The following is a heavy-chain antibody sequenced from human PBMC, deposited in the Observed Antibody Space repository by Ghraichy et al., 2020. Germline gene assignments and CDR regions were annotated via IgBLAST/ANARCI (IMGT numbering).Heavy chain of an antibody. CDR2: ISGSGGST. D-gene: IGHD6-13*01. Sequence: GESLNISCAASGFTFSSYAMSWVRQAPGKGLEWVSAISGSGGSTYYADSVKGRFTISRDNSKNTLYLQMNSLRAEDTAVYYCAKMGVAAAGSGRVYWGQGTLVTVSS. CDR1: GFTFSSYA. J-gene: IGHJ4*02. CDR3: AKMGVAAAGSGRVY. V-gene: IGHV3-23*01.